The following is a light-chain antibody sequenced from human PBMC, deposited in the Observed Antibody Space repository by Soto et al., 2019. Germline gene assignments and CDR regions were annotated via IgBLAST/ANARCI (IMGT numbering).Light chain of an antibody. Sequence: AIRMTQSPSSFSASTGDRVTITCRARQGISSYLALYQQKPGKAPKLLIYAASTLHSGVPSRFSGSGSGTDFTLTISCLQPEDFATYYCQQYYSYPHTFGPGTKVEIK. J-gene: IGKJ3*01. CDR3: QQYYSYPHT. V-gene: IGKV1-8*01. CDR1: QGISSY. CDR2: AAS.